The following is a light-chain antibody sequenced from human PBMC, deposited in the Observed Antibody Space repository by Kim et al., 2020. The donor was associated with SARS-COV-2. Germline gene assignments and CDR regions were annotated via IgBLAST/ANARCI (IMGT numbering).Light chain of an antibody. CDR3: QQRSSWPWT. Sequence: LSPGESATLACRASQSVTHYLAWYQQKRGQAPRLLIYDASNRATGIPARFSGSGSGTDFTLTISSLEPEDFAVYYCQQRSSWPWTFGQGTKVDIK. CDR2: DAS. J-gene: IGKJ1*01. V-gene: IGKV3-11*01. CDR1: QSVTHY.